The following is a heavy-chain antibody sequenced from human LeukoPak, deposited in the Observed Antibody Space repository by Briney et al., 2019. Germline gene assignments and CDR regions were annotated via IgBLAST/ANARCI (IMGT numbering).Heavy chain of an antibody. CDR3: ARYSSSSGWFDP. Sequence: SETLSLTCTVSGGSIRSSSYYWVWIRQPPGKGLEWIGNIYYSGNTYYNPSLQSRVTISVDTSKNQFSLKLSSVTAADTAVYYCARYSSSSGWFDPWGQGTLVTVAS. V-gene: IGHV4-39*01. D-gene: IGHD6-6*01. CDR1: GGSIRSSSYY. CDR2: IYYSGNT. J-gene: IGHJ5*02.